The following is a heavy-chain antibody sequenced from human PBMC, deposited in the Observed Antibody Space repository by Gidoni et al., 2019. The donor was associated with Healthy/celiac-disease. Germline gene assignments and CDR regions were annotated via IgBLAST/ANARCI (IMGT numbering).Heavy chain of an antibody. CDR1: GFTLSSHS. D-gene: IGHD5-18*01. CDR3: ASTGSSYGGY. CDR2: ISRSSSYI. Sequence: EVQLVESGGGLVKPGGSLRLSCAASGFTLSSHSMNWVRQAPGKGLEWVSSISRSSSYIYYADTVKGRFTISRDNAKNSLYLQMNSLRAEDTAVYYCASTGSSYGGYWGQGTLVTVSA. V-gene: IGHV3-21*01. J-gene: IGHJ4*02.